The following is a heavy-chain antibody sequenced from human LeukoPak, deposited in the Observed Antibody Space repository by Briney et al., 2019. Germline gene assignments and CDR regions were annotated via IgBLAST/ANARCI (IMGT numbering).Heavy chain of an antibody. D-gene: IGHD3-22*01. CDR1: GFTFSRYA. V-gene: IGHV3-23*01. Sequence: AGSLRLSCAASGFTFSRYAMTWVRQAPGTGLEFVASIIYSGGAKYNADFVKGRFIIPRDNYKNTPYLQMNSLTAEDTALYYAAKVCLYYDRSDYVYYFDSWG. CDR2: IIYSGGAK. J-gene: IGHJ4*01. CDR3: AKVCLYYDRSDYVYYFDS.